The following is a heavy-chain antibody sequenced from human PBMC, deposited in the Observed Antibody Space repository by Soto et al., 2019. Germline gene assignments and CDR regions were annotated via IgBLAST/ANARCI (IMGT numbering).Heavy chain of an antibody. CDR1: GGTFSSYA. D-gene: IGHD3-3*01. V-gene: IGHV1-69*13. J-gene: IGHJ6*02. CDR3: ARDTSSLPFSAYYYSMDV. Sequence: SVKVSCKASGGTFSSYAISWVRQAPGQGLEWMGGIIPIFGTANYAQKFQGRVTITADESTSTAYMELSSLRSEDTAVYYCARDTSSLPFSAYYYSMDVWGQGTTVTVSS. CDR2: IIPIFGTA.